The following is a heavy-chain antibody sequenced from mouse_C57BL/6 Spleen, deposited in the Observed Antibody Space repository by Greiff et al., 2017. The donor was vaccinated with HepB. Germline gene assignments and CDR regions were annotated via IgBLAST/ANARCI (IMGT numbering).Heavy chain of an antibody. CDR2: INPGSGGT. D-gene: IGHD1-1*01. CDR1: GYAFTNYL. Sequence: QVQLQQSGAELVRPGPSVKVSCKASGYAFTNYLIEWVKQRPGQGLEWIGVINPGSGGTNYNEKFKGKATLTADKSSSTAYMQLSSLTSEDSAVYFCARASSYGYYAMDYWGQGTSVTVSS. V-gene: IGHV1-54*01. CDR3: ARASSYGYYAMDY. J-gene: IGHJ4*01.